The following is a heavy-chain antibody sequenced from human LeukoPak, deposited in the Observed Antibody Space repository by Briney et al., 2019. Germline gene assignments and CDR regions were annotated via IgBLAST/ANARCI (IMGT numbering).Heavy chain of an antibody. CDR2: ISGSGGST. D-gene: IGHD4-17*01. Sequence: GGSLRLSCAASGFTFSSYAMSWVRQAPGKGLEWVSAISGSGGSTYYADSVKGRFTISRDNSKNTLYLQMNSPRAEDTAVYYCAEVSIGDYFDYWGQGTLVTVSS. V-gene: IGHV3-23*01. J-gene: IGHJ4*02. CDR1: GFTFSSYA. CDR3: AEVSIGDYFDY.